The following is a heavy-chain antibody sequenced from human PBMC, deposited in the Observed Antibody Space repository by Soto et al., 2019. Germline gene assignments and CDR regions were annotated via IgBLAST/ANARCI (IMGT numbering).Heavy chain of an antibody. V-gene: IGHV4-61*01. J-gene: IGHJ4*02. CDR1: GFSVSSGSYY. D-gene: IGHD3-3*01. CDR3: ARGVGVVTFFDY. Sequence: PSETLSLTCTVSGFSVSSGSYYWSWIRQPPGKGLEWIGYIYYSGSTNYNPSLKSRVTISVDTSKNQFSLKLSSVTAADTAVYYCARGVGVVTFFDYWGQGTLVTVSS. CDR2: IYYSGST.